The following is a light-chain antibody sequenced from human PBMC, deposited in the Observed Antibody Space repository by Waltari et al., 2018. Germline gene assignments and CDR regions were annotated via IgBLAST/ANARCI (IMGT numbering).Light chain of an antibody. CDR2: DAS. Sequence: DTQLSQSPSTLAASVGDRVTITCRAREAINKWLAWYQQKPGKAPKVLIYDASTLQSGVPSRFSGSGSGTEFTLTIDSLQPDDFATYYCQQYNRFSPFGQGTNVEVK. V-gene: IGKV1-5*01. CDR1: EAINKW. J-gene: IGKJ1*01. CDR3: QQYNRFSP.